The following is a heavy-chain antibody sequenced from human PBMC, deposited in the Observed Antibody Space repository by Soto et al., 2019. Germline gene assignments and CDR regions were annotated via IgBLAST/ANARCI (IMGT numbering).Heavy chain of an antibody. CDR1: GYTFTGYY. J-gene: IGHJ5*02. Sequence: ASVKVSCKASGYTFTGYYMHWVRQAPGQGLEWMGWINPNSGGTNYAQKFQGWVTMTRDTSISTAYMELSRLRSDDTAVYYCAREDGYYYDSSGSNWFDPWGKGTLVTVSS. D-gene: IGHD3-22*01. CDR3: AREDGYYYDSSGSNWFDP. CDR2: INPNSGGT. V-gene: IGHV1-2*04.